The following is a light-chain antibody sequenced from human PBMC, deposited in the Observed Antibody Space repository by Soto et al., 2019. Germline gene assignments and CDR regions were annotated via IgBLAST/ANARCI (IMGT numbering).Light chain of an antibody. Sequence: QSVLSQPPSASGSPGQSVTISYTGSSSDVGGYYFVSWYQQHPGKAPKLMIYDVSKRPSGVPDRFSGSKSGNTASLTVSGLQAEDEADYYCSSYAGSNNYVFGTGTKVTVL. J-gene: IGLJ1*01. CDR2: DVS. CDR1: SSDVGGYYF. CDR3: SSYAGSNNYV. V-gene: IGLV2-8*01.